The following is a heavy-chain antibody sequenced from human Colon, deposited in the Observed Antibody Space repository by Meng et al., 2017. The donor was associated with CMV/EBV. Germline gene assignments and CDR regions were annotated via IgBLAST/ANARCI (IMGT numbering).Heavy chain of an antibody. CDR3: ARVRFLEWTTLLAGYYYGMDV. V-gene: IGHV1-2*02. D-gene: IGHD3-3*01. CDR2: INPNSGGT. J-gene: IGHJ6*02. CDR1: GYTFTGYY. Sequence: ASVKVSCKASGYTFTGYYMHWVRQAPGQGLEWMGWINPNSGGTNYAQKFQGRVTMTRDTSISTAYMELSRLRSDDTAVYYCARVRFLEWTTLLAGYYYGMDVWGQGTTVTVSS.